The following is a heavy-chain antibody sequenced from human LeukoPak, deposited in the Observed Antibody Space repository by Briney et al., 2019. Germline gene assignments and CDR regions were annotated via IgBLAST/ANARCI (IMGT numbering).Heavy chain of an antibody. J-gene: IGHJ4*02. CDR3: ARDGRDGYNQSGGVY. V-gene: IGHV1-69*01. CDR2: IIPIFGTA. D-gene: IGHD5-24*01. Sequence: SVKVSCKASGGTFSSYAISWVRQAPGQGLEWMGGIIPIFGTANYAQKFQGRVTITADESTSTAYMELSSLRSEDTAVYYCARDGRDGYNQSGGVYWGQGTLVTVSS. CDR1: GGTFSSYA.